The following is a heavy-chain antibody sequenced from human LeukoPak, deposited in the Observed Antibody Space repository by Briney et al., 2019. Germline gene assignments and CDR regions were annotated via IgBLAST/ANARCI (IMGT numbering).Heavy chain of an antibody. J-gene: IGHJ4*02. CDR1: GFTFSSYG. V-gene: IGHV3-30*18. Sequence: GGSLGLSCAASGFTFSSYGMHWVRQAPGKGLEWVAVISYDGSNKYYADSVKGRFTISRDNSKNTLYLQMNSLRAEDTAVYYCAKDRGGYSYGYDYWGQGTLVTVSS. CDR2: ISYDGSNK. D-gene: IGHD5-18*01. CDR3: AKDRGGYSYGYDY.